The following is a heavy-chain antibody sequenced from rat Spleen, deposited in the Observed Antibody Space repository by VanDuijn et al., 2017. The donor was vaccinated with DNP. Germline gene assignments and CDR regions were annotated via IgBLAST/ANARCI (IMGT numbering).Heavy chain of an antibody. CDR1: GFSFSNYY. D-gene: IGHD5-1*01. CDR2: IGATGSRT. CDR3: ARDRTGTWFAY. J-gene: IGHJ3*01. Sequence: EVQLVESGGGLVQPGRSLKLSCTASGFSFSNYYMAWVRQAPKKGLEWVATIGATGSRTHYPDSVKGRFTISRDYAKNTLYLQMNSLISEDTATYYCARDRTGTWFAYWGQGTLVTVSS. V-gene: IGHV5-7*01.